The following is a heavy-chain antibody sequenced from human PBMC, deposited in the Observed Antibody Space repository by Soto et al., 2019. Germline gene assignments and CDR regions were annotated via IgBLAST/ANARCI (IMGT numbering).Heavy chain of an antibody. CDR2: INAGNGNT. Sequence: ASVKVSCKASGYTFTSYAVHWVRQAPGQRLEWMGWINAGNGNTKYSQKFQGRVTITRDTSASTAYMELSSLRSEDTAVYYCARVGTHYYYYYMDVWGKGTTVTVSS. CDR1: GYTFTSYA. V-gene: IGHV1-3*01. CDR3: ARVGTHYYYYYMDV. J-gene: IGHJ6*03.